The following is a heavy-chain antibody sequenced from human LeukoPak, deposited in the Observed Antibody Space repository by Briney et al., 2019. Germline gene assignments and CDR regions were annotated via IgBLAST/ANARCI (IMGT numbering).Heavy chain of an antibody. D-gene: IGHD5-12*01. V-gene: IGHV3-7*01. Sequence: PGGSLRLSCAASGFTFRSYWMSWVRQAPGKGLEWVANINQDGSVKYYVDSVKGRFTISRDNAKNSLYVQMNSLRYEDTAVYYCARVGYSGWNLEYWGQGTLVTVSS. J-gene: IGHJ4*02. CDR3: ARVGYSGWNLEY. CDR2: INQDGSVK. CDR1: GFTFRSYW.